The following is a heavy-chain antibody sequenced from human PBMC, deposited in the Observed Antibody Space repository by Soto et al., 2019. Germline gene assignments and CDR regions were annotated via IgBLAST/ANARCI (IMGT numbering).Heavy chain of an antibody. CDR1: GFTFRSYW. V-gene: IGHV3-74*01. J-gene: IGHJ4*02. Sequence: GGSLRLSCAASGFTFRSYWMQWVRQAPGKGLVWVSCINSVGGITYYADSVKGRFTVSRDNSKNTLYLQMNSLRVDDTAVYYCAIAPNYWGQGSLVTVSS. CDR2: INSVGGIT. CDR3: AIAPNY.